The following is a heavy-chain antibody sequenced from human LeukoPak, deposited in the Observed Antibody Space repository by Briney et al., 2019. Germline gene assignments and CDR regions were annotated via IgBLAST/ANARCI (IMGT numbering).Heavy chain of an antibody. Sequence: GGSLRLSCAASGFTFSSHSMDWVRQAPGKGLEWVSYISSSSSYIYYADSVKGRFAISRDNAKNSLYLQMNSLRAEDSAIYYCARDPRLEISGMVIDMLDYWGRGTLVTVSS. CDR1: GFTFSSHS. D-gene: IGHD3-3*01. V-gene: IGHV3-21*01. J-gene: IGHJ4*02. CDR3: ARDPRLEISGMVIDMLDY. CDR2: ISSSSSYI.